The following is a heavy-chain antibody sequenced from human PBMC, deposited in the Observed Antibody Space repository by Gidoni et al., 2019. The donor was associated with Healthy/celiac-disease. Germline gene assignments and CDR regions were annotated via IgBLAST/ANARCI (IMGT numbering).Heavy chain of an antibody. J-gene: IGHJ4*02. CDR2: IYYSGST. Sequence: QLQLQESGPGLVKHSDTLSLPCTVVGGSISFYYWSWIRQPPGKGLEWIGYIYYSGSTKYNPSLKSRVSISVDTSKNQFSLKLSSVTAADTAVYYCARDTEGDYYFDYWGQGTLVTVSS. D-gene: IGHD2-8*02. V-gene: IGHV4-59*01. CDR1: GGSISFYY. CDR3: ARDTEGDYYFDY.